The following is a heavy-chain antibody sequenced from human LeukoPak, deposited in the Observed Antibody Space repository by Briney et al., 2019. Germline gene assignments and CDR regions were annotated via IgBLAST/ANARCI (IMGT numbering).Heavy chain of an antibody. D-gene: IGHD4-11*01. CDR2: ISSSGGST. CDR3: AKASSNYGTPDDGCDY. V-gene: IGHV3-23*01. CDR1: GFTFNNYA. Sequence: GGSLRLSCAASGFTFNNYAMSWVRQAPGKGLEWVSGISSSGGSTYYADSVKGRFTISRDNSKNTLYLQMNSLRADDTVVYYCAKASSNYGTPDDGCDYWGQGTLVTVSS. J-gene: IGHJ4*02.